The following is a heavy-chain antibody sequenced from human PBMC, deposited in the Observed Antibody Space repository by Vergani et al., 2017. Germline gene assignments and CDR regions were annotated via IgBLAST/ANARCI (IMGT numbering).Heavy chain of an antibody. Sequence: QVQLQQWGAGLLKPSETLSLTCGVFGGSFSGFHWSWIRQPPGKGLEWIGEINHSGSTNYNPSLKSRVTISLDTSTNHFFLKLSSVTAADTAVYYCAGRTGGSGSYWRYWYFDLWGRGTLVTVSS. D-gene: IGHD3-10*01. CDR2: INHSGST. V-gene: IGHV4-34*01. J-gene: IGHJ2*01. CDR3: AGRTGGSGSYWRYWYFDL. CDR1: GGSFSGFH.